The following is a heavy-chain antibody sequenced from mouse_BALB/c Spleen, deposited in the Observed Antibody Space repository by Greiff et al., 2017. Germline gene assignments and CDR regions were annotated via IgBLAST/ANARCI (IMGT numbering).Heavy chain of an antibody. CDR3: AREEVFAY. V-gene: IGHV5-6-3*01. Sequence: EVKLMESGGGLVQPGGSLKLSCAASGFTFSSYGMSWVRQTPDKRLELVATINSNGGSTYYPDSVKGRFTISRDNAKNTLYLQMSSLKSEDTAMYYCAREEVFAYGGQGTLVTVSA. CDR2: INSNGGST. CDR1: GFTFSSYG. J-gene: IGHJ3*01.